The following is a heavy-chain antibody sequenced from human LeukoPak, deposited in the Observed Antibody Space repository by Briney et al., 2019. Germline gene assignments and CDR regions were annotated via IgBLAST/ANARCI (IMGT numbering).Heavy chain of an antibody. J-gene: IGHJ6*03. CDR3: ARSPEVRGVKMGIYYYYMDV. CDR2: ISAYNGNT. D-gene: IGHD3-10*01. V-gene: IGHV1-18*01. Sequence: ASVKVSCKASGYTFTSYGISWVRQAPGQGLEWMGWISAYNGNTNYAQKLQGRVTMTTDTSTSTAYMELRSLRSDDTAVYYCARSPEVRGVKMGIYYYYMDVWGKGTTVTVSS. CDR1: GYTFTSYG.